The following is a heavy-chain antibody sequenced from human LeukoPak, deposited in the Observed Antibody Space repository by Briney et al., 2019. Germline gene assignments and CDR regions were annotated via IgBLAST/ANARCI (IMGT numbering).Heavy chain of an antibody. CDR3: AGSSSVTSSNGPIDY. V-gene: IGHV3-48*03. CDR1: GFTFSSYE. J-gene: IGHJ4*02. Sequence: PGGSLRLSCAASGFTFSSYEMNWVRQAPGKGLEWVSYISSSGSTIYYADSVKGRFTISRDNAKNSLYLQMNSLRAEDTAVYYCAGSSSVTSSNGPIDYWGQGTLVTVSS. CDR2: ISSSGSTI. D-gene: IGHD4-17*01.